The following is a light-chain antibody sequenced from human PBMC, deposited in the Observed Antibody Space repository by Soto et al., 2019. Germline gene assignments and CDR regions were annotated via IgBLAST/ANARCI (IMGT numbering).Light chain of an antibody. CDR2: EVT. J-gene: IGLJ1*01. CDR1: SGDIGSYNR. CDR3: SSYTHINTRACV. V-gene: IGLV2-14*01. Sequence: QSALTQPASVSGSPGQSITISCTGTSGDIGSYNRVSWYQQHPGKAPKLIIYEVTERPSGVSSRFSGSKSGNPASLTISGLQAEDEAEYYCSSYTHINTRACVFGTGTKVTVL.